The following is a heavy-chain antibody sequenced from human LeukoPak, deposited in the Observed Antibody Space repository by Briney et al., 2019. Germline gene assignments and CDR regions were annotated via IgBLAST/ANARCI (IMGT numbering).Heavy chain of an antibody. CDR2: IYYSGST. V-gene: IGHV4-39*01. D-gene: IGHD3-10*01. CDR3: ARLNTMVRGVNPKLYFDY. Sequence: GSLRLSCAASGFTFSDYYMSWIRQPPGKGLEWIGSIYYSGSTYYNPSLKSRVTISVDTSKNQFSLKLSSVTAADTAVYYCARLNTMVRGVNPKLYFDYWGQGTLVTVSS. J-gene: IGHJ4*02. CDR1: GFTFSDYY.